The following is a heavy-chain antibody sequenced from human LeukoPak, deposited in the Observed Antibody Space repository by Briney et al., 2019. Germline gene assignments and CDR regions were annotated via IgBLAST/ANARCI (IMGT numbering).Heavy chain of an antibody. Sequence: SVKVSCKASGGTFSSYAISWVRQAPGQGLEWMGGIIPIFGTANYAQKFQGRVTITADESTSTACMELSSLRSEDTAVYYCASLGITIFGVTPSNWFDPWGQGTLVTVSS. D-gene: IGHD3-3*01. CDR3: ASLGITIFGVTPSNWFDP. CDR2: IIPIFGTA. CDR1: GGTFSSYA. V-gene: IGHV1-69*13. J-gene: IGHJ5*02.